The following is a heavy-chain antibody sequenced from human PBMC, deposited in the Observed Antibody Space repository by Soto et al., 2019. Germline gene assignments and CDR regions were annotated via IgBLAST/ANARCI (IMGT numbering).Heavy chain of an antibody. CDR3: AKVGGSTSSTPYT. CDR2: ISSSSSYI. D-gene: IGHD3-16*01. Sequence: RLSNTAAEVNFSSHIRSWIRKEQGKGLEWVSYISSSSSYIYYADSVKGRFTISRDNSKNTLYLQMNSLRAEDTAVYYCAKVGGSTSSTPYTWGQGTLGTGSS. J-gene: IGHJ5*02. V-gene: IGHV3-21*04. CDR1: EVNFSSHI.